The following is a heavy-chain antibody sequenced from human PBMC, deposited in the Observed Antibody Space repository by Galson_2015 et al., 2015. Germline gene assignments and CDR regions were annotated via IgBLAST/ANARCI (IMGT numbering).Heavy chain of an antibody. Sequence: SLRLSCAGSGFTFGDYAMSWVRQAPGKGLEWVGFIRSKAYGGTTEYAASVKGRFTISRDDSRSIAYLQMNSLKTEDTAVYYCTRDLGHSSGWFHFDYWGQGTLVTVSS. CDR2: IRSKAYGGTT. CDR1: GFTFGDYA. D-gene: IGHD6-19*01. J-gene: IGHJ4*02. CDR3: TRDLGHSSGWFHFDY. V-gene: IGHV3-49*04.